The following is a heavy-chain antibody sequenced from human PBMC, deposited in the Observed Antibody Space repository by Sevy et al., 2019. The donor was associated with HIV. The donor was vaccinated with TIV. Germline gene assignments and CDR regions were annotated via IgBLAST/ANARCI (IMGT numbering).Heavy chain of an antibody. J-gene: IGHJ3*02. CDR1: GFTFSSYA. D-gene: IGHD6-13*01. CDR2: ISGSGGST. CDR3: AKAPQQAGPGAFDI. V-gene: IGHV3-23*01. Sequence: GWSLRLSCAASGFTFSSYAMSWVRQAPGKGLEWVSAISGSGGSTYYADSVKGRFTISRDNSKNTTYLQMNSLGAEDPAVYYWAKAPQQAGPGAFDIWGQGTMVTVSS.